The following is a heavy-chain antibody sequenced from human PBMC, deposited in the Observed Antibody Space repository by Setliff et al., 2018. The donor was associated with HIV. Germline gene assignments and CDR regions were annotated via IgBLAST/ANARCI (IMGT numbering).Heavy chain of an antibody. CDR2: INPNSGGT. Sequence: GASVKVSCKASGYTFTDYYMHWVRQAPGQGLEWMGWINPNSGGTNYAQKFQGRVTMTSDASIRTAYMELSGLTSDDTATYYCARDLAYCSGGSCYRPLIYYFYYMDVWGKGTTVTVSS. CDR1: GYTFTDYY. V-gene: IGHV1-2*02. J-gene: IGHJ6*03. D-gene: IGHD2-15*01. CDR3: ARDLAYCSGGSCYRPLIYYFYYMDV.